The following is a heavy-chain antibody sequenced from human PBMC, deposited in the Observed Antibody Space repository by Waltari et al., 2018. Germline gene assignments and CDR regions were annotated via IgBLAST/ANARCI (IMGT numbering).Heavy chain of an antibody. CDR3: ARVRPLWWQPQFGADAFDI. CDR1: GGSISSYY. J-gene: IGHJ3*02. Sequence: QVQLQESGPGLVKPSETLSLTCTVSGGSISSYYWSGIRQPTGTGLEWIGYIYYSVSTNYNPSLKSRVTISVDTSKNQFSLKLSSVTAADTAVYYCARVRPLWWQPQFGADAFDIWGQGTMVTVSS. CDR2: IYYSVST. D-gene: IGHD2-21*01. V-gene: IGHV4-59*01.